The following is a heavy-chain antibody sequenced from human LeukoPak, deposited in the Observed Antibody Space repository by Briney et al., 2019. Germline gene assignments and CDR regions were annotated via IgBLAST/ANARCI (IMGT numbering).Heavy chain of an antibody. J-gene: IGHJ3*02. V-gene: IGHV3-74*01. CDR2: INSDGSST. Sequence: PGGPLRLSCAASGFTFSTYWMHWVRQAPGKGLVWVSRINSDGSSTRYADSVKGRFTISRDNAKNTLYLQMNSLRAENTAVYYCARDLRTTRAFDIWGQGTMVTVSS. CDR3: ARDLRTTRAFDI. D-gene: IGHD4-17*01. CDR1: GFTFSTYW.